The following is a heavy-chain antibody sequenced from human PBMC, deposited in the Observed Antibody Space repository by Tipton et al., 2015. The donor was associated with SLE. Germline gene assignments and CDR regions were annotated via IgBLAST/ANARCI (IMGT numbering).Heavy chain of an antibody. CDR2: IRYDGSNK. J-gene: IGHJ4*02. CDR1: GFTFSSYG. Sequence: SLRLSCAASGFTFSSYGMHWVRQAPGKGLEWVAFIRYDGSNKYYADSVKGRFTISRDNSKNTLYLQMNSLRAEDTAVYYCARSPNYDFWSGAFDYWGQGTLVTVSS. D-gene: IGHD3-3*01. V-gene: IGHV3-30*02. CDR3: ARSPNYDFWSGAFDY.